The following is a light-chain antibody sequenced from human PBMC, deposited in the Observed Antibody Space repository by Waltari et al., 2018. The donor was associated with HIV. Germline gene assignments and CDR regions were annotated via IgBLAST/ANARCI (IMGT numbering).Light chain of an antibody. CDR1: KSDIGYYNY. Sequence: HSALAQPASVSGSPGQSVIISCTGSKSDIGYYNYVSWYQHQSGRAPKALIYEVTSRPWGISSRFSGSKSGNTAFLTISGLQIDDECDYFCSLYTTSGIVVFGGGTKVTVL. CDR2: EVT. J-gene: IGLJ2*01. CDR3: SLYTTSGIVV. V-gene: IGLV2-14*01.